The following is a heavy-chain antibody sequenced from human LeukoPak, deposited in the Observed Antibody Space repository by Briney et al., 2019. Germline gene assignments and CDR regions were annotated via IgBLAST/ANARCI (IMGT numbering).Heavy chain of an antibody. CDR3: AKGSEPGLLGLWFDP. D-gene: IGHD2-21*02. CDR2: ISVSGGRP. Sequence: PGGAVRVSCPPSRFSFSSYAMSWVRRAPGRGLEWVSAISVSGGRPYYADSVKGRFTISRDNSKNTLYLQMNSLRAEDTAVYYCAKGSEPGLLGLWFDPWGQGTLVTVSS. J-gene: IGHJ5*02. V-gene: IGHV3-23*01. CDR1: RFSFSSYA.